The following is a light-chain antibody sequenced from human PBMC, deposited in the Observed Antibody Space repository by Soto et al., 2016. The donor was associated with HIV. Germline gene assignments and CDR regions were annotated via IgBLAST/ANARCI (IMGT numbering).Light chain of an antibody. Sequence: SYELTQPPSVSVAPGQTARITCGGHNIGDRSVHWYQQRPGQAPVLVVYDDDDRPSGIPERFSGSNSGNTATLTISRVEAGDEADYHCQVWHSSSDHRAFGGGTKLTVL. CDR1: NIGDRS. V-gene: IGLV3-21*02. CDR2: DDD. J-gene: IGLJ3*02. CDR3: QVWHSSSDHRA.